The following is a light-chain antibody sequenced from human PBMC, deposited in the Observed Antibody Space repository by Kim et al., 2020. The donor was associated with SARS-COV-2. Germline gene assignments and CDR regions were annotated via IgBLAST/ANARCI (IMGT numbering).Light chain of an antibody. CDR2: GIS. J-gene: IGKJ4*01. CDR1: QSITNTL. CDR3: QQFGSAPLT. V-gene: IGKV3-20*01. Sequence: EIVLTQSPGTVSLSPGERVTLSCRASQSITNTLFAWYQQKPGQAPRLLIYGISARATGIPDRFSGSGSGTDFTLTITRLEPGDSAVYYCQQFGSAPLTFGRGTKVDIK.